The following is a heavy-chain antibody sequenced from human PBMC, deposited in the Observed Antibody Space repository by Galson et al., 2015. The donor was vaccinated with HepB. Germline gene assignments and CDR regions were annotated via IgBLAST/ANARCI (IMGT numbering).Heavy chain of an antibody. D-gene: IGHD6-13*01. CDR2: IYYSGST. CDR3: ARHSDPFGYSSSWHPGYFDY. J-gene: IGHJ4*02. Sequence: ETLSLTCTVSGGSISSSSYYWGWIRQPPGKGLEWIGSIYYSGSTYYNPSLKSRVTISVDTSKNQFSLKLSSVTAADTAVYYCARHSDPFGYSSSWHPGYFDYWGQGTLVTVSS. V-gene: IGHV4-39*01. CDR1: GGSISSSSYY.